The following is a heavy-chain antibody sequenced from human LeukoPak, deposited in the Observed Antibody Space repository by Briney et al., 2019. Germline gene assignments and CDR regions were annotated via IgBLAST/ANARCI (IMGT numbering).Heavy chain of an antibody. Sequence: SETLSLTCTVSGGSISSSSYYWGWIRQPPGKGLEWIGSIYYSGSTYYNPSLKSRVTISVDTSKNQFSLKLSSVTAADTAVYYCARRRVGATADAFDIWGQGTMVTVSS. D-gene: IGHD1-26*01. V-gene: IGHV4-39*01. CDR3: ARRRVGATADAFDI. J-gene: IGHJ3*02. CDR2: IYYSGST. CDR1: GGSISSSSYY.